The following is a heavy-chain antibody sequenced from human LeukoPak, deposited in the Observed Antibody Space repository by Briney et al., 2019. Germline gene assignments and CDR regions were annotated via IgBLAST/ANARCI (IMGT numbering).Heavy chain of an antibody. Sequence: GGSLRLSCAASGFTFSSYGIHWVRQAPGKGLEWVSVIYSGGSTYYADSVKGRFTISRDNSKNTLYLQMNSLRAEDTAVYYCARVDTARDYWGQGTLVTVSS. CDR3: ARVDTARDY. J-gene: IGHJ4*02. D-gene: IGHD5-18*01. V-gene: IGHV3-53*01. CDR2: IYSGGST. CDR1: GFTFSSYG.